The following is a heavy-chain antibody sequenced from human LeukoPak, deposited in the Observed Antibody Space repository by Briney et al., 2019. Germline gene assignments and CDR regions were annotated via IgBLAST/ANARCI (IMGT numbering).Heavy chain of an antibody. CDR2: VSPKTGRT. V-gene: IGHV1-8*01. Sequence: ASVLVSCKASGYTFRIHDFNWVRQAPGQGLEWMGWVSPKTGRTGYAQKFQGRVYMTTNASLSTAYMELSSLRSDDTAVYFCARESERNDGWFDPWGQGTLVTVPS. J-gene: IGHJ5*02. CDR1: GYTFRIHD. D-gene: IGHD1-1*01. CDR3: ARESERNDGWFDP.